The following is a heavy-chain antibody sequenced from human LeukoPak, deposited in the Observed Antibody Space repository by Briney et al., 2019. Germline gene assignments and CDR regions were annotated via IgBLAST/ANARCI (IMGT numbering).Heavy chain of an antibody. CDR3: ASITMIVVVLFDY. D-gene: IGHD3-22*01. Sequence: GSLRLSCAASGFTFSSYAMSWVRQAPGKGLEWVSAISGSGGSTYYADSVKGRFTISRDNSKNTLYLQMNSLRAEDTAVYYCASITMIVVVLFDYWGQGTLVTVSS. V-gene: IGHV3-23*01. CDR2: ISGSGGST. CDR1: GFTFSSYA. J-gene: IGHJ4*02.